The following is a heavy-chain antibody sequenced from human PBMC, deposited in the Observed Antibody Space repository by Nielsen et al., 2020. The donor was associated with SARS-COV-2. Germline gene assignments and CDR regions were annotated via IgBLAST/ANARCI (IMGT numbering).Heavy chain of an antibody. CDR3: ARHHYGDYVWNDY. CDR1: GFTFSDYH. CDR2: ISTSSSYT. J-gene: IGHJ4*02. V-gene: IGHV3-11*03. Sequence: GGSLRLSCAASGFTFSDYHMSWIRQAPGKGLEWVSNISTSSSYTNYADSVKGRFTISRDNAKNSLYLQMNSLRAEDTAVYYCARHHYGDYVWNDYWGQGTLVTVSS. D-gene: IGHD4-17*01.